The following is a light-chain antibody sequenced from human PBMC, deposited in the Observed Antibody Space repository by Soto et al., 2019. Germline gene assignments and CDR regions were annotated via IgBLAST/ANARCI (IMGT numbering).Light chain of an antibody. J-gene: IGLJ2*01. CDR3: SSYAGSNNVV. V-gene: IGLV2-8*01. Sequence: QSALTRPPSASGSPGQSVTISCTGTSSDVGGYNYVSWYQHHPGKAPKFMIYEVIRRPSGVPDRFSGSKSGNTASLTVSGLQAEDEADYYCSSYAGSNNVVFGGGTKLTVL. CDR2: EVI. CDR1: SSDVGGYNY.